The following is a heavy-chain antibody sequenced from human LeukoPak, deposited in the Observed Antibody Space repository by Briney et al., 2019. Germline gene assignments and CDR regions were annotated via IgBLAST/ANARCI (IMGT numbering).Heavy chain of an antibody. CDR1: EGTFSSYA. Sequence: ASVKVSCKASEGTFSSYAIRWVRQAPGQGLEWMGRIIPILGIANHAQKFQGRVTITADKSTSTAYMELSSLRSEDTAVYYCATPPHKLGTRGYRLDYWGQGTLVTVSS. D-gene: IGHD7-27*01. J-gene: IGHJ4*02. CDR2: IIPILGIA. CDR3: ATPPHKLGTRGYRLDY. V-gene: IGHV1-69*04.